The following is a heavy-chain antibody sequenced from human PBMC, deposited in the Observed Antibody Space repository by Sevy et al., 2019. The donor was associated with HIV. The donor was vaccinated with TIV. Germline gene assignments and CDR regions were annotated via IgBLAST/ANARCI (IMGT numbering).Heavy chain of an antibody. CDR1: GGSISTYY. CDR2: IYYTGKT. V-gene: IGHV4-59*01. D-gene: IGHD2-21*02. Sequence: SETLSLTCTVSGGSISTYYWSWIRQPPGKGLQWIGYIYYTGKTNYHPSLQTPVTMSIDTSKNQFSLRLSSVTSADTAMYYCARLSRNNVVVTGVRRDGFDVWGQGTMVTVSS. CDR3: ARLSRNNVVVTGVRRDGFDV. J-gene: IGHJ3*01.